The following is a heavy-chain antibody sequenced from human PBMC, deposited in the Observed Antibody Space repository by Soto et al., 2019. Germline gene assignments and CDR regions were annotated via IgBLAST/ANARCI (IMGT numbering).Heavy chain of an antibody. CDR2: INPNSGGT. D-gene: IGHD3-3*01. J-gene: IGHJ6*02. CDR1: GYTFTGYY. CDR3: ARLSLWSGYYIAYGMDV. Sequence: GASVKVSCKASGYTFTGYYMHWLRQAPGQGLEWMGWINPNSGGTNYAQKFQGRVTMTRDTSISTAYMELSRLRSDDTAVYYCARLSLWSGYYIAYGMDVWGQGTTVTVSS. V-gene: IGHV1-2*02.